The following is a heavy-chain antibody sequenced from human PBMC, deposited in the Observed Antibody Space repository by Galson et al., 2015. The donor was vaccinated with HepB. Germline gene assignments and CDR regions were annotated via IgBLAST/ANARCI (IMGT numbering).Heavy chain of an antibody. V-gene: IGHV3-13*05. D-gene: IGHD6-19*01. CDR2: IGTAGDP. CDR1: GFTFSSYD. J-gene: IGHJ4*02. CDR3: ARAVAGTDYFDY. Sequence: SLRLSCATSGFTFSSYDMHWVRQATGKGLEWVSAIGTAGDPYYPGSVKGRFTISRENAKNSLYLQMNSLRAGDTAVYYCARAVAGTDYFDYWGQGTLVTVSS.